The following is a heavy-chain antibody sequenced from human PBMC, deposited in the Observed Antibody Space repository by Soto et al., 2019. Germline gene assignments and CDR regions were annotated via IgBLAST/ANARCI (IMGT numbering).Heavy chain of an antibody. CDR3: ARDLNYDFWSGPGGWFDP. Sequence: SETLSLTCTVSGGSISSYYWSWIRQPPWKGLEWIGYIYYSGSTNYNPSLKSRVTISVDTSKNQFSLKLSSVTAADTAVYYCARDLNYDFWSGPGGWFDPWGQGTLVTVSS. CDR1: GGSISSYY. J-gene: IGHJ5*02. V-gene: IGHV4-59*01. CDR2: IYYSGST. D-gene: IGHD3-3*01.